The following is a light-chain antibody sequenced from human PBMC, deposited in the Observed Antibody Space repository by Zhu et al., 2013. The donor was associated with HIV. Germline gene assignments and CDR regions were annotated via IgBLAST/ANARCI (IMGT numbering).Light chain of an antibody. Sequence: QSALTQPPSASGSPGQSVTISCTGTNTDVGAYNYVSWYQQHPGKAPKLIIYDVINRPSGVSNRFSGSKSGNTASLTISGLQAEDEAEYYCSSYTSSSTLLYVFGTGTKVTVL. CDR3: SSYTSSSTLLYV. CDR2: DVI. J-gene: IGLJ1*01. CDR1: NTDVGAYNY. V-gene: IGLV2-14*01.